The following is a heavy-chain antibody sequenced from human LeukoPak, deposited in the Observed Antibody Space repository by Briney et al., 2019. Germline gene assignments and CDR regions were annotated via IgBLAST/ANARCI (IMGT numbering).Heavy chain of an antibody. CDR3: ARGPLFLNPHYYFDY. J-gene: IGHJ4*02. CDR2: SRNKANSYST. CDR1: GFTFSDQY. V-gene: IGHV3-72*01. Sequence: PGGSLTLSCAASGFTFSDQYMDWVRQAPGKGLEWVGRSRNKANSYSTEYAASVKGRFTISRDDSKNSLYLQMNSLKTEDTAMYYCARGPLFLNPHYYFDYWGQGTLVTVSS.